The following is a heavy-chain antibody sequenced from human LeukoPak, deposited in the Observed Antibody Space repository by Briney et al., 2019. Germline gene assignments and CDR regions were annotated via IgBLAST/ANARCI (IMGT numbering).Heavy chain of an antibody. Sequence: AGGSLRLSCAASGFTFSSYAMHRVRQAPGKGLEWVAVISYDGSNKYYADSVKGRFTISRDNSKNTLYLQMNSLRAEDTAVYYCARGGYYDSPYYFDYWGQGTLVTVSS. J-gene: IGHJ4*02. CDR3: ARGGYYDSPYYFDY. D-gene: IGHD3-22*01. V-gene: IGHV3-30-3*01. CDR2: ISYDGSNK. CDR1: GFTFSSYA.